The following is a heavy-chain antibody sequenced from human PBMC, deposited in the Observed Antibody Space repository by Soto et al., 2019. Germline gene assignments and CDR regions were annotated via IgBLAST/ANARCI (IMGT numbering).Heavy chain of an antibody. D-gene: IGHD6-19*01. V-gene: IGHV4-59*08. Sequence: SETLSLTCTVSGGSISSYYWSWIRQPPGKGLEWIGYVHHSGGTNYNPSLGSRVTMSVDTSNNQVSLKLTSVAAADTAVYYCASQASGWRDYFDYWGQGAPVTVSS. CDR2: VHHSGGT. CDR1: GGSISSYY. CDR3: ASQASGWRDYFDY. J-gene: IGHJ4*02.